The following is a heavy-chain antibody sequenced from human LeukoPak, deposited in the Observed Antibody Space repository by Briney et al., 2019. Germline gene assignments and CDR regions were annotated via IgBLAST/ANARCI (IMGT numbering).Heavy chain of an antibody. CDR1: GYTFTGYY. V-gene: IGHV1-2*02. D-gene: IGHD6-19*01. J-gene: IGHJ4*02. Sequence: ASVKVSCKASGYTFTGYYMHWVRQAPGQGLEWMGWINPNSGGTNYAQKFQGRVTMTRDTSISRAYMELSRLRSDDTAVYYCARESGIAVAGTPTHFDYWGQGTLVTVSS. CDR2: INPNSGGT. CDR3: ARESGIAVAGTPTHFDY.